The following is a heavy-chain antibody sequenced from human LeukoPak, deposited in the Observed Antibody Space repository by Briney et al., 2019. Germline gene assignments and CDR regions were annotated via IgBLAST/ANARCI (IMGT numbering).Heavy chain of an antibody. CDR1: GYTFSTYD. Sequence: VASVKVSCKASGYTFSTYDINWVRQATGQGLEWMGWTNINSGYTGYAQKVQGRLTITRNTSINTAYMELRSLRSEDTAVYYCARVAGSIDYWGQGTPATVSS. CDR3: ARVAGSIDY. V-gene: IGHV1-8*03. D-gene: IGHD6-19*01. CDR2: TNINSGYT. J-gene: IGHJ4*02.